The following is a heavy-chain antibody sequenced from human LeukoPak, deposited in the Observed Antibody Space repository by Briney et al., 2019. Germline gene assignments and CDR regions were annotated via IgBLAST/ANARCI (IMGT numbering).Heavy chain of an antibody. J-gene: IGHJ4*02. CDR3: ARALRGFDY. V-gene: IGHV3-30-3*01. D-gene: IGHD4-17*01. CDR2: IPYDGSNK. Sequence: PGGSLRLSCAASGFTFSSYAMHWVRQAPGKGLEWVAVIPYDGSNKYYADSVKGRFTISRDNSKNTLYLQMNSLRAEDTAVYYCARALRGFDYWGQGTLVTVSS. CDR1: GFTFSSYA.